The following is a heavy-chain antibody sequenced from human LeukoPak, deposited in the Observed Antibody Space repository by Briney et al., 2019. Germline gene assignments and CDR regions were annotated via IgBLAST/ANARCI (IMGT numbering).Heavy chain of an antibody. CDR2: INADNGGT. D-gene: IGHD2-8*01. CDR3: ARGHCTNAVCRTFDY. J-gene: IGHJ4*02. Sequence: ASVKVSCKASGYTFTGYYIHWVRQAPGQGLEWMGWINADNGGTRYAEKFQGRVTMTRDTSISTAYMELSRPTSDDTALYYCARGHCTNAVCRTFDYWGQGTLVTVSS. CDR1: GYTFTGYY. V-gene: IGHV1-2*02.